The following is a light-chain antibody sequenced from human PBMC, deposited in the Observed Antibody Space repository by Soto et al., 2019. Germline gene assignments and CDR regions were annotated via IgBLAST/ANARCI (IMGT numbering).Light chain of an antibody. CDR1: QSVSSN. CDR2: GAS. J-gene: IGKJ5*01. CDR3: QQYNNWPP. Sequence: EIVMTQSPATRSVSPGEGATLSCRASQSVSSNLAWYQQKPGQAPRLLIYGASTRATGIPARFSGSGSGTEFTLTISSLQSEDFAVYYCQQYNNWPPFGQGTRLEIK. V-gene: IGKV3-15*01.